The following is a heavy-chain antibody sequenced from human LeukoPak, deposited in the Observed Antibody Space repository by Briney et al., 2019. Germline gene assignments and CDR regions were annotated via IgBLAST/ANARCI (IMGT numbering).Heavy chain of an antibody. Sequence: SETLSLTCTVSGGSIRSYYWNWIRQPPGKGLEWIGRIYTSGSTNYNPSLKSRVTMSVDTSKNQFSLKLSSVTAADTAVYYCARVSGSGYLRYWYFDLWGRGTLVTVSS. D-gene: IGHD3-22*01. J-gene: IGHJ2*01. CDR1: GGSIRSYY. CDR2: IYTSGST. CDR3: ARVSGSGYLRYWYFDL. V-gene: IGHV4-4*07.